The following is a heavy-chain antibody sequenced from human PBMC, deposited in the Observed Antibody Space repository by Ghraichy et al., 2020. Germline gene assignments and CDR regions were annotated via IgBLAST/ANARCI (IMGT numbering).Heavy chain of an antibody. D-gene: IGHD6-19*01. V-gene: IGHV1-18*01. CDR2: ISAYNGDT. Sequence: ASVKVSCKASGYTFTSYGISWVRQAPGQGLEWMGWISAYNGDTNYAQKLQGRVTMTTDTSTSTAYMELRSLRSDDTAVYYCARDRGIAVAGTVWDYWGQGTLVTVSS. CDR3: ARDRGIAVAGTVWDY. CDR1: GYTFTSYG. J-gene: IGHJ4*02.